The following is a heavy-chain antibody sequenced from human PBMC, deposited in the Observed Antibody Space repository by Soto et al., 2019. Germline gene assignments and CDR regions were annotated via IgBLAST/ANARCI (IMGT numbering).Heavy chain of an antibody. Sequence: QVQLVQSGAEVKKPGASVKVSCKASGYTFTSYGISWVRQAPGQGLEWMGWISAYNGNTNYAQKLQGRVNMTTDTATSTAYMGLRSVGSDDTAVYYCARELTRWGSGYSGGYFDYWGQGTLVTVSS. V-gene: IGHV1-18*04. CDR2: ISAYNGNT. D-gene: IGHD3-3*01. J-gene: IGHJ4*02. CDR1: GYTFTSYG. CDR3: ARELTRWGSGYSGGYFDY.